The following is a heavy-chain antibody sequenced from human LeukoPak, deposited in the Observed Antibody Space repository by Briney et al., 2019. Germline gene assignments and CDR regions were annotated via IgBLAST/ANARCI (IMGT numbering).Heavy chain of an antibody. D-gene: IGHD1-1*01. CDR1: GGSLSSSSYS. J-gene: IGHJ3*02. V-gene: IGHV4-39*01. Sequence: SETLSLTCTVCGGSLSSSSYSWGWIRQPPGRGLEWIGNIYYSGSTYYNPSLKSRVTIFVDTSKNQFSLKLSSVTAADTAVYYCATLWQPRYAFDIWGQGTMVTVSS. CDR3: ATLWQPRYAFDI. CDR2: IYYSGST.